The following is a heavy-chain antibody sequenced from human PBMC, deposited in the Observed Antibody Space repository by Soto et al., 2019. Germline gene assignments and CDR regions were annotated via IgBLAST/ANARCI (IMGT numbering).Heavy chain of an antibody. D-gene: IGHD3-3*02. CDR3: ARQLSHICDS. V-gene: IGHV5-51*01. CDR2: IKPGTSDI. J-gene: IGHJ4*02. Sequence: PGESVKISCKGVGYKFGSAWIGWVRQMPVKGLEWMGIIKPGTSDIRYSPSCRGHVTISADEAVSTAYLQWSSLKASDTAMYYCARQLSHICDSWGQGTLVTVSS. CDR1: GYKFGSAW.